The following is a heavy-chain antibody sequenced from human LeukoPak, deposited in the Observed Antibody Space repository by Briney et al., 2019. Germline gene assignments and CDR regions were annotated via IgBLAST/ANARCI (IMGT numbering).Heavy chain of an antibody. V-gene: IGHV3-21*01. CDR2: ISSGSSAI. D-gene: IGHD1-26*01. Sequence: GGSLRLSCEASGFTFTTYSMAWVRQAPGKGLEWVSIISSGSSAIFSADSVKGRFTISRDNAKNSLYLQMNSLRPEDTAVYYCARENSGSYYQFDCWGQGTLVTVSS. J-gene: IGHJ4*02. CDR3: ARENSGSYYQFDC. CDR1: GFTFTTYS.